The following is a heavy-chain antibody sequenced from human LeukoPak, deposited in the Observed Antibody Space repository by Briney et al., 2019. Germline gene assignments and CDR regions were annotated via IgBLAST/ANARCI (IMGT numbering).Heavy chain of an antibody. CDR3: AKDWGGPSSDY. D-gene: IGHD3-10*01. CDR1: GFTFSSYG. J-gene: IGHJ4*02. CDR2: ISYDGSNK. Sequence: PGRSLRLSCAAPGFTFSSYGMHWVRQAPGKGLEWVAVISYDGSNKYYADSVKGRFTISRDNSKNTLYLQMNSLRAEDTAVYYCAKDWGGPSSDYWGQGTLVTVSS. V-gene: IGHV3-30*18.